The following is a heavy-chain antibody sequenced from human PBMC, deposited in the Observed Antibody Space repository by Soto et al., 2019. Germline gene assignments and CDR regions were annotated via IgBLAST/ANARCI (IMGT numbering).Heavy chain of an antibody. V-gene: IGHV4-39*01. CDR1: GGSISSGSYY. CDR3: ASTYSSGWNFDY. Sequence: SETLSLTCTVSGGSISSGSYYWGWIRQPPGKGLEWIGSIYYSGSTYYNPSLKSRVTISVDTSKNQFSLKLSSVTAADTAVYYCASTYSSGWNFDYWGQGTLVTVSS. J-gene: IGHJ4*02. CDR2: IYYSGST. D-gene: IGHD6-19*01.